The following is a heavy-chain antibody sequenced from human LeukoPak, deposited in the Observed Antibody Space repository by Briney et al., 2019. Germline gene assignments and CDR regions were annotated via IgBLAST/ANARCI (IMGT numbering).Heavy chain of an antibody. CDR1: GYSINSAYY. V-gene: IGHV4-38-2*01. Sequence: SETLSLTCAVSGYSINSAYYWGWIRQPPGKGLEWIGCIYHSGSTYYNPSLKSRVSISVDTSKNQFSLKLNSVTAADTAVYYCARNMTTIRGGGFDIWGQGTMVTVSS. CDR3: ARNMTTIRGGGFDI. J-gene: IGHJ3*02. D-gene: IGHD4-11*01. CDR2: IYHSGST.